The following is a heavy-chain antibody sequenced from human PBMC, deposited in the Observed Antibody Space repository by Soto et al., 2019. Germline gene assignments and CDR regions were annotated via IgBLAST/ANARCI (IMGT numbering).Heavy chain of an antibody. Sequence: SETLSLTCAVYGGSFSGYYWSWIRQPPGKGLEWIGEINHSGSTNYNPSLKSRVTISVDTSKNQFSLKLSSVTAADTAVYYCARGRCSGGSCYPGVVYWGQGTLVTVSS. CDR1: GGSFSGYY. D-gene: IGHD2-15*01. J-gene: IGHJ4*02. CDR2: INHSGST. CDR3: ARGRCSGGSCYPGVVY. V-gene: IGHV4-34*01.